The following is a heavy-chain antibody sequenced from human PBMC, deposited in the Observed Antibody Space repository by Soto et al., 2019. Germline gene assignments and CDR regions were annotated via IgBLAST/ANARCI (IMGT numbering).Heavy chain of an antibody. D-gene: IGHD2-2*01. V-gene: IGHV1-18*01. CDR1: GYTFTSYG. CDR2: ISAYNGKA. Sequence: ASVKVSCKASGYTFTSYGISWVRQAPGQGLEWMGWISAYNGKANYAQKLQGRVTIATDTSTSTAYMELSSLRSEDTAVYYCARSQGSSTSLEIYYYYYYGMDVWGQGTTVTVSS. J-gene: IGHJ6*02. CDR3: ARSQGSSTSLEIYYYYYYGMDV.